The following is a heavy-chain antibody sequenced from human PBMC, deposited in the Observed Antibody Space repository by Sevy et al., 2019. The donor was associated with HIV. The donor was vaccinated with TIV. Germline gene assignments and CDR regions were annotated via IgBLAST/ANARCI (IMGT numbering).Heavy chain of an antibody. CDR1: GFTFDDYG. J-gene: IGHJ4*02. CDR2: ITWNGDYA. D-gene: IGHD3-10*01. CDR3: GGDGGFRGGIALYPN. Sequence: GGSLRLSCAASGFTFDDYGMGWVRQVPGRGLEWISGITWNGDYANYGDSVKGRFAISRDNAKNSLYLQMDSLTAEDTALYYYGGDGGFRGGIALYPNWGQGTLVTVSS. V-gene: IGHV3-20*04.